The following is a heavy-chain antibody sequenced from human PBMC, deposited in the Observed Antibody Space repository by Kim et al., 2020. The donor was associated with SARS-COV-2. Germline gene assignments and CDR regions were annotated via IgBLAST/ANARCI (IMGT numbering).Heavy chain of an antibody. V-gene: IGHV1-69*04. CDR3: ARDWYIAAAGNNWFDP. CDR2: IIPILGIA. Sequence: SVKVSCKASGGTFSSYAISWVRQAPGQGLEWMGRIIPILGIANYAQKFQGRVTITADKSTSTAYMELSSLRTEETDVYYCARDWYIAAAGNNWFDPWGQATLATVSS. CDR1: GGTFSSYA. D-gene: IGHD6-13*01. J-gene: IGHJ5*02.